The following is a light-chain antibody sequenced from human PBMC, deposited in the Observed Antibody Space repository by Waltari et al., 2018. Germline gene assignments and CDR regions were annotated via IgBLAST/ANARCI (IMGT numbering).Light chain of an antibody. CDR1: QSVSST. CDR3: QQYNNWPPRT. J-gene: IGKJ1*01. V-gene: IGKV3D-15*03. Sequence: EIVMTQSPATLSVSPGERATLSCRASQSVSSTLAWYQQKPGQAPRLLIYGASIRATGIPARFSGSGSGTEFTLTISILQSEDFAVYYCQQYNNWPPRTFGQGTKVEIK. CDR2: GAS.